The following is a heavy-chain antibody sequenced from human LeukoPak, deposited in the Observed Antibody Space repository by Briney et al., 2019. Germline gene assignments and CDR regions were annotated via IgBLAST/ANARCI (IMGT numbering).Heavy chain of an antibody. CDR3: ARDYSSSNPLPYN. Sequence: GGSLRLSCAASGFTFSSYSMNWVRQAPGKGLEWVSSISSSSSYIYYADSVKGRFTISRDNAKNSLYLQMNSLRAEDTAVYYCARDYSSSNPLPYNWGQGTLVTGSS. J-gene: IGHJ4*02. CDR1: GFTFSSYS. D-gene: IGHD6-6*01. CDR2: ISSSSSYI. V-gene: IGHV3-21*01.